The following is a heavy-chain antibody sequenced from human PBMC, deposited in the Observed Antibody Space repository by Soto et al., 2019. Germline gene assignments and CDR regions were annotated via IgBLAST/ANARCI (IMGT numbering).Heavy chain of an antibody. Sequence: QVQLVQSGAEVKKPGSSVKVSCKASGGTFSSYAISWVRQAPGQGLEWMGGIIPIFGTANYAQKFQGRVTITADESTSTAYMELGSLRSEDTAVYYCARDGSSYYEGGTTPFDYWGQGTLVTVSS. CDR2: IIPIFGTA. J-gene: IGHJ4*02. D-gene: IGHD1-26*01. CDR1: GGTFSSYA. CDR3: ARDGSSYYEGGTTPFDY. V-gene: IGHV1-69*12.